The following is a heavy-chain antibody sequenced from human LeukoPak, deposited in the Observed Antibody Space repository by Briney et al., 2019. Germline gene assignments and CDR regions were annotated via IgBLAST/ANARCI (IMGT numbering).Heavy chain of an antibody. J-gene: IGHJ4*02. V-gene: IGHV3-21*01. CDR1: GFTFSSYS. CDR3: ARSSTTYYYDTSSHY. Sequence: GGSLRLSCAASGFTFSSYSMNWVRQAPGKGLEWVSSISSSSSYIYYADSVRGRFTISRDNAKNSLYLQMNSLRAEDTAVYYCARSSTTYYYDTSSHYWGQGTLVTVSS. CDR2: ISSSSSYI. D-gene: IGHD3-22*01.